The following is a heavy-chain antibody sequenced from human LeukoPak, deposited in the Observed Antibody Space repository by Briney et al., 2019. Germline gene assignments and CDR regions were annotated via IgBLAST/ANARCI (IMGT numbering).Heavy chain of an antibody. Sequence: GGSLRLSCAASGFTFSSYSMSWARQAPGKGLEWVSSISSSSSYIYYADSVKGRFTISRDNAKNSLYLQMNSLRAEDTAVYYCARTGDRIAFDIWGQGTMVTVSS. D-gene: IGHD7-27*01. CDR3: ARTGDRIAFDI. CDR1: GFTFSSYS. V-gene: IGHV3-21*01. J-gene: IGHJ3*02. CDR2: ISSSSSYI.